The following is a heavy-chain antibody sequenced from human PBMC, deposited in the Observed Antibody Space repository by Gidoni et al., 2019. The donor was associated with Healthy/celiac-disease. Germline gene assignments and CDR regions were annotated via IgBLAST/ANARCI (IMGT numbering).Heavy chain of an antibody. D-gene: IGHD2-2*02. J-gene: IGHJ6*02. CDR3: ARDSICSSTSCYTYYYYGMDV. Sequence: QVQLVQSGAEVKKPGASVKVSCKASGYTFTSYGISWVRQAPGQGLEWMGWISAYNGNTNYAQKLQGRVTMTTDTSTSTAYMELRSLRSDDTAVYYCARDSICSSTSCYTYYYYGMDVWGQGTTVTVSS. CDR1: GYTFTSYG. V-gene: IGHV1-18*01. CDR2: ISAYNGNT.